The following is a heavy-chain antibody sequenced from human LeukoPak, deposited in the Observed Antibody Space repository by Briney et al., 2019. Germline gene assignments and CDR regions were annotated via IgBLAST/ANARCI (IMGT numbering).Heavy chain of an antibody. CDR3: ARHGSIATGAFTH. J-gene: IGHJ4*02. V-gene: IGHV4-39*01. Sequence: SETLSLTCTVSGGSISSSSYYWGWLRQPPGKGLEWIGSIYYSGSTYYNPSLKSRVTISVDTSKNQFSLKLRSVTAAETAVYYCARHGSIATGAFTHWGQGTLVTVSS. CDR1: GGSISSSSYY. CDR2: IYYSGST. D-gene: IGHD6-13*01.